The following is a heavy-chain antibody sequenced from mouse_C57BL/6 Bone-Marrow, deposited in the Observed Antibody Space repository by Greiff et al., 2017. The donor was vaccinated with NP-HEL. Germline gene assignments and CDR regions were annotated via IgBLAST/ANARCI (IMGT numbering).Heavy chain of an antibody. CDR3: ARWYYGQAY. Sequence: EVQLQQSGPELVKPGASVKISCKASGYTFTDYYMNWVKQSHGKSLEWIGDINPNNGGTSYNQKFKGKATLTVDKSSSTAYMELRSLTSEDSAVYYCARWYYGQAYWGQGTLVTVSA. D-gene: IGHD1-1*01. CDR1: GYTFTDYY. CDR2: INPNNGGT. V-gene: IGHV1-26*01. J-gene: IGHJ3*01.